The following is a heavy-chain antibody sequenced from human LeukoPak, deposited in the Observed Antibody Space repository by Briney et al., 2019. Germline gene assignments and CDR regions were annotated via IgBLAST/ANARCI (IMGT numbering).Heavy chain of an antibody. V-gene: IGHV3-49*04. Sequence: GGSLRLSCTASGLTFGDYAMSWVRQAPGKGLEWVGFIRSKAYGGTTEYAASVKGRFTISRDDSKSIAYLQMNSLKTEDTAVYYCTRALDWQQLAPYFDYWGQGTLVTVSS. J-gene: IGHJ4*02. CDR1: GLTFGDYA. D-gene: IGHD6-13*01. CDR2: IRSKAYGGTT. CDR3: TRALDWQQLAPYFDY.